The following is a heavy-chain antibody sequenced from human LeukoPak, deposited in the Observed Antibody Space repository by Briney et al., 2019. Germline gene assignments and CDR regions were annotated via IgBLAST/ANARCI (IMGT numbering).Heavy chain of an antibody. CDR3: ARELPDYYYGMDV. J-gene: IGHJ6*02. Sequence: GGSLRLSCAASGFTFSSYSMNWVRQAPGKVLEWVSYISSSSSTIYYADSVKGRFTISRDNAKNSLYLQMNSLRAEDTAVYYCARELPDYYYGMDVWGQGTTATVSS. D-gene: IGHD2-2*01. CDR1: GFTFSSYS. V-gene: IGHV3-48*01. CDR2: ISSSSSTI.